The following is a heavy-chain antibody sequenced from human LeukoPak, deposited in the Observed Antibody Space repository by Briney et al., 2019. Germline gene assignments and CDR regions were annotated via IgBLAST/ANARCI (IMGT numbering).Heavy chain of an antibody. D-gene: IGHD6-13*01. Sequence: RASETLSLTCTVSGGSISSSSYYWGWIRQPPGKGLEWIGSIYYSGSTYYNPSLKSRVTISVDTSKNQFSLKLSSVTAADTAVYYCARQDSSSWYYYYMDVWGKGTTVTISS. CDR2: IYYSGST. J-gene: IGHJ6*03. CDR3: ARQDSSSWYYYYMDV. V-gene: IGHV4-39*01. CDR1: GGSISSSSYY.